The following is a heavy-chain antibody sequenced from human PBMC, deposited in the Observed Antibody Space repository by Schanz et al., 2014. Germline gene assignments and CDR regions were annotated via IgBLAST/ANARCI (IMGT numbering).Heavy chain of an antibody. CDR1: TFTFSSDW. J-gene: IGHJ4*02. D-gene: IGHD6-13*01. CDR2: ITYNGGTI. CDR3: AKSQGSSFDS. Sequence: VQLVESGGGLVQPGGSLRLSCAASTFTFSSDWMSWVRQAPGKGLEWISYITYNGGTIYYADSVKGRFTISSDNSKSTLYLQMSSLRAEDTAVYYCAKSQGSSFDSWGQGTLXTVSS. V-gene: IGHV3-23*04.